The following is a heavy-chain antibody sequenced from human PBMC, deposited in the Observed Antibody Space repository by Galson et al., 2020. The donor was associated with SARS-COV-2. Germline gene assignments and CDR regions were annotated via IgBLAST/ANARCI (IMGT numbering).Heavy chain of an antibody. D-gene: IGHD3-10*01. CDR2: MNPNGDNT. J-gene: IGHJ4*02. CDR1: GYTFSNYD. Sequence: ASVKVSCKASGYTFSNYDINWVRQATGQGLEWLGCMNPNGDNTGYAQTLQGRLTMTRNTSISTAYMELSSLRSEDTAVYYCARGLEGVRGVGDYWGRGTLVTVSS. V-gene: IGHV1-8*01. CDR3: ARGLEGVRGVGDY.